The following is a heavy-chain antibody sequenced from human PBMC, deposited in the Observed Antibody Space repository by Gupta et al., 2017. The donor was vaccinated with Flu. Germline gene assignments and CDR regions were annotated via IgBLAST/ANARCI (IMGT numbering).Heavy chain of an antibody. J-gene: IGHJ4*02. V-gene: IGHV3-30*03. D-gene: IGHD1-1*01. Sequence: QVPLVESGGGVVQPGRSLRLSCTASGFIFSSYGMHWVRQAPGKGLEWLTVMSNDGSNKYYADSVRGRFTISRDNSKNTLFLQMNSLRAEDTAVYYCARDSGWKYFDYWGQGTLVTVSS. CDR2: MSNDGSNK. CDR1: GFIFSSYG. CDR3: ARDSGWKYFDY.